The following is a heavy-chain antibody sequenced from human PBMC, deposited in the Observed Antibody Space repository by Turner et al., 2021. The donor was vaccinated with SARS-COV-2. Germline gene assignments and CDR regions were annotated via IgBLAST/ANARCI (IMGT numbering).Heavy chain of an antibody. V-gene: IGHV4-39*01. D-gene: IGHD4-4*01. CDR3: ATEMTTVTLYYYYGMDV. CDR1: GGSISSSSYY. J-gene: IGHJ6*02. CDR2: IYYNGST. Sequence: QLQLQESGPGLVKPSETLSLTCTVSGGSISSSSYYWGWIRQPPGKGLEWIGSIYYNGSTYYNPSLKSRVTISVDTSKNQFTLKLSSVTAADTAVYYCATEMTTVTLYYYYGMDVWGQGTTVTVSS.